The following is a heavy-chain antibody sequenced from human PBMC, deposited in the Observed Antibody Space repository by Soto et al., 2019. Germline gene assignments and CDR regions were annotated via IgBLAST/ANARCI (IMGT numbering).Heavy chain of an antibody. CDR2: IYYSGST. D-gene: IGHD2-2*01. V-gene: IGHV4-30-4*01. CDR3: ARLIGYCISTSCLNWFDP. J-gene: IGHJ5*02. CDR1: GGSISSGDYY. Sequence: TSETLSLTCTVSGGSISSGDYYWSWIRQPPGKGLEWIGYIYYSGSTYYNPSLKSRVTISVDTSKNQFSLKLSSVTAADTAVYYCARLIGYCISTSCLNWFDPWGQGTLVTVSS.